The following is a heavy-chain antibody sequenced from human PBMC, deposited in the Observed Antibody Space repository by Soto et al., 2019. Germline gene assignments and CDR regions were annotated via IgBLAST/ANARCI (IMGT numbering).Heavy chain of an antibody. D-gene: IGHD3-3*01. Sequence: EVQLLESGGGLVQPGGSLRLSCAASGFTFSSYAMTWVRQAPGKGLEWVSGTSASGDSTYYADSVKGRFTISRDNAKNSLYLQMNSLRDEDTAVYYCARALNYYDFWSGYYNYYYGMDVWGQGTTVTVSS. CDR3: ARALNYYDFWSGYYNYYYGMDV. CDR2: TSASGDST. CDR1: GFTFSSYA. V-gene: IGHV3-23*01. J-gene: IGHJ6*02.